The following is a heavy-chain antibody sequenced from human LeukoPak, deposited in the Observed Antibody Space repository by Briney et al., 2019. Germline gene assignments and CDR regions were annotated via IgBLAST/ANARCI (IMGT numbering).Heavy chain of an antibody. CDR1: GYTFTSYY. J-gene: IGHJ4*02. V-gene: IGHV1-46*01. Sequence: ASVKVSCKASGYTFTSYYMHWVRQAPGQGLEWMGIVNPSGGSTSYAQKFQGRVTVTRDTSTSTVYMELSSLRSEDTAVYYCARDTLSGSYSRSLDYWGQGTLVTVSS. D-gene: IGHD1-26*01. CDR2: VNPSGGST. CDR3: ARDTLSGSYSRSLDY.